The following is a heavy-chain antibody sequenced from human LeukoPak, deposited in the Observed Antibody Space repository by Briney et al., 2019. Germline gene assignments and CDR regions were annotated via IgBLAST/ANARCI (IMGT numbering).Heavy chain of an antibody. CDR3: ASTPRLGTNY. CDR2: ISNSSSYI. CDR1: GFPFRRYS. J-gene: IGHJ4*02. D-gene: IGHD1/OR15-1a*01. Sequence: GGSLRLSCAASGFPFRRYSMNWVRQAPGKGLEWVSSISNSSSYIYYADSEKGRFTIYRDNAKNSLYLQMNSLRAEDTAVYYCASTPRLGTNYWGQGTLVTVPS. V-gene: IGHV3-21*01.